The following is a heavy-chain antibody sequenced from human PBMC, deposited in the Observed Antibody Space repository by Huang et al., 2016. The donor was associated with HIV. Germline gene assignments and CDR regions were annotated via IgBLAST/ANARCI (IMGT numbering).Heavy chain of an antibody. CDR3: ATKTAGMDI. CDR2: IKQDETEK. CDR1: TFTFGAYW. J-gene: IGHJ6*02. V-gene: IGHV3-7*01. Sequence: VESGGRSVQPGGSIRLSCVGSTFTFGAYWMSWVRQPPGKGLEWGAKIKQDETEKYYVDSVKGRFNISRDNAKKVLFLEMDALRVEDTAIYFCATKTAGMDIWGQGTTVIVSS.